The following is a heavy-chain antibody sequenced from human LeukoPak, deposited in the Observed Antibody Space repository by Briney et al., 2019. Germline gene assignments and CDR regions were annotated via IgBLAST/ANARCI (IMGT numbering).Heavy chain of an antibody. Sequence: SETLSLTCTVSGGSISSYYWSWIRQPPGKGLEWIGYIYTSGSTNYNPSLKSRVTISVDTSKNQFSLQLRSVTAADTAVYFCAREDPQTTVPEGMDVWGQGTTVTVSS. CDR2: IYTSGST. D-gene: IGHD4-17*01. CDR1: GGSISSYY. CDR3: AREDPQTTVPEGMDV. J-gene: IGHJ6*02. V-gene: IGHV4-59*01.